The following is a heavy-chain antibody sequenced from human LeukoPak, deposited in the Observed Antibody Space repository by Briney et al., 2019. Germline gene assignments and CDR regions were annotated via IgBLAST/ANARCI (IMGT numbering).Heavy chain of an antibody. V-gene: IGHV3-23*01. CDR1: GFMFNKHG. CDR2: ISGGGGRT. Sequence: GGSLRLSCVASGFMFNKHGMSWVRQAPGKGLEWVSVISGGGGRTYYGDSVKGRFTISRDNSKNTVYLQMNSLRAEDTAVYYCAKDVRDIVVLIDTYMYWGQGTLVTVSS. J-gene: IGHJ4*02. CDR3: AKDVRDIVVLIDTYMY. D-gene: IGHD2-21*01.